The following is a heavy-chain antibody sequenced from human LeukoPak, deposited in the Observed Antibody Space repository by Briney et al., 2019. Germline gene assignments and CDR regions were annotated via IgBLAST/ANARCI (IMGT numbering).Heavy chain of an antibody. CDR1: GFTFGDYA. D-gene: IGHD3-10*01. J-gene: IGHJ4*02. V-gene: IGHV3-49*04. Sequence: GGSLRLSCTASGFTFGDYAMSWVRQAPGKGLEGVGFIRSKAYGGTTEYAASVKGRFTISRDDSKSIAYLQMNSLKTEDTAVYYCTRDEMIWFGELSCFDYWGQGTLVTVSS. CDR3: TRDEMIWFGELSCFDY. CDR2: IRSKAYGGTT.